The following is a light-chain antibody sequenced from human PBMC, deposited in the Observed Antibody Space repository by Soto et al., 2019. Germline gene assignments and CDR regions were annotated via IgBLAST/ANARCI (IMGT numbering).Light chain of an antibody. V-gene: IGKV3-15*01. CDR1: QSVSSN. CDR3: QKYNNWPQT. CDR2: AES. J-gene: IGKJ1*01. Sequence: VMTQSPAPRSVSPGDRATLSSRASQSVSSNLAWYQQKPGQAPRLLIYAESTRATGIPARLSGSGSGTELDLTISRLQAEDFAVYYCQKYNNWPQTCGQGTKVDIK.